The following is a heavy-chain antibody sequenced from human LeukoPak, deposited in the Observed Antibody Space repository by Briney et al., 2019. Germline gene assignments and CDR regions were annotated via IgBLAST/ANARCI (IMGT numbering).Heavy chain of an antibody. Sequence: PSETLSLTCTVSGGSISSSAYYWAWIRQPPGKGLEWIGSIDYTGSTYYNPSLKSRVTISADTSKNQFSLKVNSVTAADAAVFYCAREYSSSSGKNAFDVWGQGTMVTVSS. J-gene: IGHJ3*01. CDR1: GGSISSSAYY. D-gene: IGHD6-6*01. CDR2: IDYTGST. V-gene: IGHV4-39*02. CDR3: AREYSSSSGKNAFDV.